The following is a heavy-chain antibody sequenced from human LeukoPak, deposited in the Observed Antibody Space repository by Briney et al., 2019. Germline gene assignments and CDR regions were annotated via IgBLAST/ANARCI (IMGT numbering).Heavy chain of an antibody. D-gene: IGHD1-26*01. V-gene: IGHV3-7*01. Sequence: PGGSLRLSCAASGFTFSTYWMAWVRQAPGKGLEWVANIKEDGSEKYYVDSVKGRFTISRDNTKNSLYLQMDSLRAEDTAVHYCAYSGSYWDYWGQGTLVTVSS. J-gene: IGHJ4*02. CDR3: AYSGSYWDY. CDR2: IKEDGSEK. CDR1: GFTFSTYW.